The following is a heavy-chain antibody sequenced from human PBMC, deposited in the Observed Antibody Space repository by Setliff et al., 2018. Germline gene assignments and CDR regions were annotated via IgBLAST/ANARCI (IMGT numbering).Heavy chain of an antibody. J-gene: IGHJ6*03. Sequence: ASVKVSCKASGYTFTNYAIHWVRQAPGQRLEWMGWINAGNGNTKYSQKFQGRVTMTEDTSTDTAYMELSSLRSEDTAVYYCARDPRIVGATYYYYMDVWGKGTTVTVSS. CDR3: ARDPRIVGATYYYYMDV. CDR2: INAGNGNT. D-gene: IGHD1-26*01. V-gene: IGHV1-3*01. CDR1: GYTFTNYA.